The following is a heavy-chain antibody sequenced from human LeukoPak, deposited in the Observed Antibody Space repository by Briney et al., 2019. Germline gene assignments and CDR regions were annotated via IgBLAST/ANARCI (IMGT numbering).Heavy chain of an antibody. D-gene: IGHD4-23*01. Sequence: SVKVSCKASGFTFTSSAVKWVRQAHGQRLEWIGWIVVGSGNTNYAQKFQERVTITRDMSTSTAYMELSSLRSEDTAVYYCAAYAGGRIDYWGQGTLVTVS. CDR1: GFTFTSSA. J-gene: IGHJ4*02. CDR3: AAYAGGRIDY. CDR2: IVVGSGNT. V-gene: IGHV1-58*01.